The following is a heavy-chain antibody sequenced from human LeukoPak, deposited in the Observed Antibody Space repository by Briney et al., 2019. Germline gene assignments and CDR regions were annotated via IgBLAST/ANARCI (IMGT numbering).Heavy chain of an antibody. D-gene: IGHD1-26*01. J-gene: IGHJ6*03. Sequence: SETLSLTCTVSGGSISSSSYYWGWIRQPPGKGLEWIGSIYYSGSTYYNPSLKSRVTISVDTSKNQFSLTLSSVTAADTAVYYCAREVGGSYSPNDYYYYYYMDVWGKGTTVTVSS. CDR2: IYYSGST. CDR3: AREVGGSYSPNDYYYYYYMDV. V-gene: IGHV4-39*07. CDR1: GGSISSSSYY.